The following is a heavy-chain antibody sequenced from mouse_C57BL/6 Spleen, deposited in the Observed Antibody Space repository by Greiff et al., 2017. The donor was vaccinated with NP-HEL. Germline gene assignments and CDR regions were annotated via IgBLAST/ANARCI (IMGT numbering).Heavy chain of an antibody. J-gene: IGHJ2*01. CDR1: GYSITSGYY. CDR3: ARKGYGNYEGD. CDR2: ISYDGSN. V-gene: IGHV3-6*01. Sequence: EVKLQESGPGLVKPSQSLSLTCSVTGYSITSGYYWNWIRQFPGNKLEWMGYISYDGSNNYNPSLKNRISITRDTSKNQFFLKLNSVTTEDTATYYCARKGYGNYEGDWGQGTTLTVSS. D-gene: IGHD2-10*02.